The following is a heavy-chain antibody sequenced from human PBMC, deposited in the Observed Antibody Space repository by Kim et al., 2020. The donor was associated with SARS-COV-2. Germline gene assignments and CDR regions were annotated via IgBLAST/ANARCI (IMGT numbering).Heavy chain of an antibody. Sequence: TNFADSVKVRCTTARDTPKNTVYLQLTNLRPEDTAVYYCARSCGGTFDYWGQGTLVTVSS. D-gene: IGHD1-1*01. J-gene: IGHJ4*02. CDR3: ARSCGGTFDY. V-gene: IGHV3-53*01. CDR2: T.